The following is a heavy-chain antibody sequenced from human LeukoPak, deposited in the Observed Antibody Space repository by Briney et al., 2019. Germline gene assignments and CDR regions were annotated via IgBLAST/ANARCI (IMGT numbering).Heavy chain of an antibody. D-gene: IGHD6-19*01. J-gene: IGHJ4*02. CDR1: GFIFRDYW. CDR2: INPDGSDK. CDR3: AGPPQAGPFDY. V-gene: IGHV3-7*01. Sequence: PGGSLRLSCAGSGFIFRDYWLTWVRQAPGKGLEWLANINPDGSDKNYVDSLKGRFTIFRDNAKNLLFLQMNSLRVEDTAVYYCAGPPQAGPFDYWGQGTLVTVSS.